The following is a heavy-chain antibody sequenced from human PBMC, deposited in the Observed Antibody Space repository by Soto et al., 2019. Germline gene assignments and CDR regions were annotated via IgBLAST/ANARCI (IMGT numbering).Heavy chain of an antibody. J-gene: IGHJ5*02. CDR3: ARRGHYCGTSTFRFDP. V-gene: IGHV5-51*01. Sequence: GESLKISCKASGYSFSDYWIGRVRQMPGRGLEGMGSIYPGGSDNRYSASLQGQVTISADKSISTTFLQWRSLKASDTAMYYCARRGHYCGTSTFRFDPWGQGTLVTVS. CDR1: GYSFSDYW. CDR2: IYPGGSDN. D-gene: IGHD2-21*01.